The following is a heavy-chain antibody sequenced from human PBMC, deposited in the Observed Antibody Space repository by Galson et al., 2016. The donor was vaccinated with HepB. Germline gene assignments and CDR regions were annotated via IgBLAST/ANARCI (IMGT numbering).Heavy chain of an antibody. CDR1: GGTFSTYA. CDR2: IIPIFSTA. V-gene: IGHV1-69*13. J-gene: IGHJ3*02. D-gene: IGHD2-2*01. Sequence: SVKVSCKASGGTFSTYAITWVRQAPGQGLEWMGGIIPIFSTANYAEKFQDRVTITADESTTTAYMELSSLRSGDTAVYYCARASLPYHLLGTFDIWGQGTMVTVSS. CDR3: ARASLPYHLLGTFDI.